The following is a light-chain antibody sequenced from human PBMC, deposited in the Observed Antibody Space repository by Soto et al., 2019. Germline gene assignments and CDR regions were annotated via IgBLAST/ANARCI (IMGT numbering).Light chain of an antibody. Sequence: DIQMTQSPSSLSASVGDRVTITCQASQDISNYLNWYQQKPGKAPKLLIYDSSNLETGVPSRFSGSGSGTDFTLTIRSLQPEDIATYYCQQYDNLLALTFGGGTKVEIK. CDR3: QQYDNLLALT. V-gene: IGKV1-33*01. CDR2: DSS. CDR1: QDISNY. J-gene: IGKJ4*01.